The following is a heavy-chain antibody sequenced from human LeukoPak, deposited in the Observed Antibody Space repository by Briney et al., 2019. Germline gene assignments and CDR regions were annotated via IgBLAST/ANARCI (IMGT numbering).Heavy chain of an antibody. D-gene: IGHD6-19*01. V-gene: IGHV3-33*01. CDR1: GFTFSGCG. CDR3: ARLGGWYGY. CDR2: IWYDGSNK. J-gene: IGHJ4*02. Sequence: GGSLRLPCAASGFTFSGCGMHWVRQAPGKGLEWVAVIWYDGSNKYYADSVKGRFTISRDNSKNTLYLQMNSLRAEDTAVYYCARLGGWYGYWGQGTLVTVSS.